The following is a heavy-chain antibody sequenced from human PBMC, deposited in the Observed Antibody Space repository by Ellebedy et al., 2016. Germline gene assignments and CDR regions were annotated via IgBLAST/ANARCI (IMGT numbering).Heavy chain of an antibody. Sequence: GESLKISXKGSGYNFTSYWIGWVRQMPGKGLEWMGIIYPGDSDTRYSPSFQGQVTISADKSISTAYLQWSSLKASDTAMYYCAKAIVGAHIPFDYWGQGTLVTVSS. J-gene: IGHJ4*02. CDR2: IYPGDSDT. D-gene: IGHD1-26*01. CDR1: GYNFTSYW. V-gene: IGHV5-51*01. CDR3: AKAIVGAHIPFDY.